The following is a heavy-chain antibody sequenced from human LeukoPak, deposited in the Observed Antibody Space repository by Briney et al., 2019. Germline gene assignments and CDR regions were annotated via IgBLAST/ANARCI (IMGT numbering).Heavy chain of an antibody. V-gene: IGHV4-59*01. CDR3: ARERHYYYYMDV. CDR1: GGSISSYY. Sequence: PSETLSLTCTVSGGSISSYYWSWIRQPPGKGPEWIGYIYYSGSTNYNPSLKSRVTISVDTSKNQFSLKLSSVTAADTAVYYCARERHYYYYMDVWGKGTTVTVSS. J-gene: IGHJ6*03. CDR2: IYYSGST.